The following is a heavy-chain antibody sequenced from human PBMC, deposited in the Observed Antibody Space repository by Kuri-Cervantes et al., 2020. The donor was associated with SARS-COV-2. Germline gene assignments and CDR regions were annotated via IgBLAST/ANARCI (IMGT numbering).Heavy chain of an antibody. V-gene: IGHV4-59*01. CDR2: IYYSGST. CDR1: GGSISSYY. Sequence: SETLSLTCTVSGGSISSYYWSWIRQPPGKGLEWIGYIYYSGSTNYNPSLKSRVTISVDTSKNQFSLKLSSVTAADTAVYYRARENWNYFDYWGQGTLVTVSS. J-gene: IGHJ4*02. CDR3: ARENWNYFDY. D-gene: IGHD1-1*01.